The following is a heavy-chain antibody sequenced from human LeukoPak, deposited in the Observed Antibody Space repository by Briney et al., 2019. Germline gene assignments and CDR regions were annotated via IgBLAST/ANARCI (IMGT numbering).Heavy chain of an antibody. V-gene: IGHV3-23*01. CDR1: GFTFSSYG. Sequence: GGSLRLSFAASGFTFSSYGMSWVRQAPGKGLEGVSAISGSGGSTYYADSVKGRFTISRDNSKNTLYLQMNSLRAEDTAVYYCAKDARSGSYYPDAFDIWGQGTMVTVSS. D-gene: IGHD1-26*01. J-gene: IGHJ3*02. CDR2: ISGSGGST. CDR3: AKDARSGSYYPDAFDI.